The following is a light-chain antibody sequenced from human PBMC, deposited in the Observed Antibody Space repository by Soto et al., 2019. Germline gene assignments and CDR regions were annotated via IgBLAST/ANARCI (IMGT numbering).Light chain of an antibody. J-gene: IGKJ4*01. CDR1: QGIYW. Sequence: DIQMTQSPSSVSASVGDRVTITCRASQGIYWLAWYQQKPGKAPKLLIYAASSLQSGVPSRFSGSGSGTYFTLTISSLHPEDFATYYCQQANSFPLTFGGGTKVEIK. CDR2: AAS. CDR3: QQANSFPLT. V-gene: IGKV1D-12*01.